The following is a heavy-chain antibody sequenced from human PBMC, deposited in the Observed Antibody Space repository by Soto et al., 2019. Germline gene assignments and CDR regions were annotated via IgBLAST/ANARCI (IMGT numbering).Heavy chain of an antibody. Sequence: QVQLVQSGAEVTKPGASVKVSCKASGYTFTSYHMHWVRQAPGQGLEWMGTRNPGGDTTAHAQKFQGRVTMTRDTSTSTVYMEVTSLRSEDTAVYYCVRGGTIVGSIAPFAYWGQGTLVTVSS. CDR2: RNPGGDTT. CDR1: GYTFTSYH. V-gene: IGHV1-46*03. CDR3: VRGGTIVGSIAPFAY. D-gene: IGHD1-26*01. J-gene: IGHJ4*02.